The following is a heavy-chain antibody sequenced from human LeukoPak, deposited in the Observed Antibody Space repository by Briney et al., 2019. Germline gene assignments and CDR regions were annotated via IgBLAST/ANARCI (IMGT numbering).Heavy chain of an antibody. J-gene: IGHJ3*02. D-gene: IGHD2-21*02. Sequence: LETLSLTCAVSGYSISSGYYWGWIRQPPGKGLEWIGSIYHSGSTYYNPSLKSRVTISVDTSKNQFSLKLSSVTAADTAVYYCARDILSNCDGDCYSSAFDIWGQGTMVTVSS. V-gene: IGHV4-38-2*02. CDR3: ARDILSNCDGDCYSSAFDI. CDR2: IYHSGST. CDR1: GYSISSGYY.